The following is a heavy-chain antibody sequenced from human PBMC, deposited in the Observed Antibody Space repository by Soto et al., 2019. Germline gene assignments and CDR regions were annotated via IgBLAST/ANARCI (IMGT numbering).Heavy chain of an antibody. CDR2: IYYSGST. D-gene: IGHD6-13*01. J-gene: IGHJ6*03. CDR1: GGSISSYY. Sequence: LSETLSLTCTVSGGSISSYYWSWIRQPPGKGLEWIGYIYYSGSTNYNPSLKSRVTISVDTSKNQFSLKLSSVTAADTAVYYCARSGYSSTAEPGYYYYYYMDVWGKGTTVTVSS. CDR3: ARSGYSSTAEPGYYYYYYMDV. V-gene: IGHV4-59*01.